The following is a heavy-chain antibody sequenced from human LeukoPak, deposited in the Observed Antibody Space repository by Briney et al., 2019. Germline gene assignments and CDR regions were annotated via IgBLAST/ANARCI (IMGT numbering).Heavy chain of an antibody. CDR1: GFTFSSYS. CDR3: ASGDHYDY. CDR2: ISASGGFR. Sequence: GGSLRLSCAASGFTFSSYSMNWVRQAPGKGLEWVSAISASGGFRYYADSVKGRFTISRDNAKNSLYLQMNSLRDEDTAVYYYASGDHYDYWGQGTLVTVSS. D-gene: IGHD1-26*01. J-gene: IGHJ4*02. V-gene: IGHV3-21*01.